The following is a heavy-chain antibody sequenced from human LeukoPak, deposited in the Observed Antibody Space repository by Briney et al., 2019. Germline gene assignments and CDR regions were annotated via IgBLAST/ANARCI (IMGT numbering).Heavy chain of an antibody. CDR1: GFSFSSST. CDR2: ISSSGSSI. CDR3: ARGSYWLGGTIGAFDI. D-gene: IGHD3-10*01. Sequence: PGGSLRLSCAASGFSFSSSTMNWVRQAPGRGLEWVSSISSSGSSIYYADSVKGRFTISRDNAKNSLYLQINSLRAEDTAVYYCARGSYWLGGTIGAFDIWGQGTIVTVSS. V-gene: IGHV3-21*01. J-gene: IGHJ3*02.